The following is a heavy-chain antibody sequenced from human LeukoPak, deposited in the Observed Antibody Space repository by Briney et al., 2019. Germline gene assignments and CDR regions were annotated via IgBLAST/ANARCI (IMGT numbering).Heavy chain of an antibody. CDR3: ARGHPNYYGSGSYPDY. Sequence: GASVKVSCKASGYTFTSYDINWVRPATGQGLAWMGWMSPNSGNTGYAQKFQGRVTMTRNTSISTAYMELSSLRSEDTAVYYCARGHPNYYGSGSYPDYWGQGTLVTVSS. V-gene: IGHV1-8*01. CDR2: MSPNSGNT. CDR1: GYTFTSYD. J-gene: IGHJ4*02. D-gene: IGHD3-10*01.